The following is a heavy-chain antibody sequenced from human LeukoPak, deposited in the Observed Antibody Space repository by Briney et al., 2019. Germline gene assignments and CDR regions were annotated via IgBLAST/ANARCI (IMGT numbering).Heavy chain of an antibody. V-gene: IGHV3-21*04. J-gene: IGHJ3*01. CDR3: TRGYSGVNIYALDV. CDR1: GFTFSSYT. CDR2: ISSSSGNI. D-gene: IGHD5-12*01. Sequence: NTGGSLRLSCAASGFTFSSYTMHWVRQAPGKGLEWVSSISSSSGNIYYADSVKGRFTISRDNAKNSLYLQMNDLKTDDTAVYHCTRGYSGVNIYALDVWGQGTMVTVSS.